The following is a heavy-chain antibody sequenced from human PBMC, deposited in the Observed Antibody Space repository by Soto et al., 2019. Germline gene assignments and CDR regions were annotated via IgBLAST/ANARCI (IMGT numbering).Heavy chain of an antibody. Sequence: ASMKFPCTSFGSTLTTYRLICVLHSAVQVLDWMGWVSPYNGNTYYAPRLQGRVTMTTDTSTTTAYMSLRSLRSDDTAIYYCVRGGILEANRPYYYYGLDVWGQGTPVTVSS. CDR2: VSPYNGNT. CDR1: GSTLTTYR. J-gene: IGHJ6*02. D-gene: IGHD1-1*01. CDR3: VRGGILEANRPYYYYGLDV. V-gene: IGHV1-18*01.